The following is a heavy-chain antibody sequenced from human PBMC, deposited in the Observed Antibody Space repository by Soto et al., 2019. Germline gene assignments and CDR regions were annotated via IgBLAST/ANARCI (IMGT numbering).Heavy chain of an antibody. V-gene: IGHV1-69*01. Sequence: QVQLVQSGAEVKKPGSSVKVSCKASGDTFSSYAINWVRQAPGHGLEWMGGIIPMFGTANYVQKFKGRVTITAGESTSTVYMELSSLRSEDTAVYYCASVGPAHYYDSSGYYSPLDYWGQGTLVTVSS. CDR3: ASVGPAHYYDSSGYYSPLDY. J-gene: IGHJ4*02. CDR1: GDTFSSYA. D-gene: IGHD3-22*01. CDR2: IIPMFGTA.